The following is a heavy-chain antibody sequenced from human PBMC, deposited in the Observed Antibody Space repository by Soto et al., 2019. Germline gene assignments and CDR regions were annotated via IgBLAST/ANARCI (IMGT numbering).Heavy chain of an antibody. J-gene: IGHJ6*02. CDR3: ARSTRIAAAGGAYYYYGMDV. CDR2: IDPSDSYT. D-gene: IGHD6-13*01. Sequence: GESLKISCXGSGYSFTSYWISWVRQMPGKGLEWMGRIDPSDSYTNYSPSFQGHVTISADKSISTAYLQWSSLKASDTAMYYCARSTRIAAAGGAYYYYGMDVWGQGTTVTVSS. CDR1: GYSFTSYW. V-gene: IGHV5-10-1*01.